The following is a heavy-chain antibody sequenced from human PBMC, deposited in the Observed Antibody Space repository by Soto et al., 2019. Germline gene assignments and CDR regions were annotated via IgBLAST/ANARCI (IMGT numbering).Heavy chain of an antibody. D-gene: IGHD6-6*01. J-gene: IGHJ6*02. V-gene: IGHV3-33*01. CDR2: IWYDGSNK. Sequence: PGGSLRLSCAASGFTFSSYGMHWVRQAPGKGLEWVAVIWYDGSNKYYADSVKGRFTISRDNSKNTLYLQMNSLRAEDTAVYYCARDLASIAAPPGHYYYGMDVWGQGTTVTVSS. CDR1: GFTFSSYG. CDR3: ARDLASIAAPPGHYYYGMDV.